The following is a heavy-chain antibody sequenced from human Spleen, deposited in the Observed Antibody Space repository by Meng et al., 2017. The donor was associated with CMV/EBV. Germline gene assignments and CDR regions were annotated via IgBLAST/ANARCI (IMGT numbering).Heavy chain of an antibody. CDR2: IRYDGSNK. Sequence: GESLKISCATSGFNFRIYGMHWVRQAPGKGLEWVAFIRYDGSNKYYADSVKGRFTISRDNSKNTLYLQMNSLRAEDTAVYYCAKENGYFNWFDPWGQGTLVTVSS. J-gene: IGHJ5*02. V-gene: IGHV3-30*02. CDR1: GFNFRIYG. D-gene: IGHD2-15*01. CDR3: AKENGYFNWFDP.